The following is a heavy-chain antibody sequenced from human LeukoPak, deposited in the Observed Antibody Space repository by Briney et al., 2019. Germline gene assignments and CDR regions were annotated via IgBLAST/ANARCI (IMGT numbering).Heavy chain of an antibody. D-gene: IGHD1-26*01. CDR2: IKQDGCEK. J-gene: IGHJ3*02. CDR1: GFTFSSYW. CDR3: ARGLGEPSSCAFDI. Sequence: GGSLRLSCAASGFTFSSYWMSWVRQAPGKGLEWVANIKQDGCEKYYVDSVKGRFTISRDNAKNSLYLQMNSLRAEDTAVYYCARGLGEPSSCAFDIWGQGTMVTVSS. V-gene: IGHV3-7*03.